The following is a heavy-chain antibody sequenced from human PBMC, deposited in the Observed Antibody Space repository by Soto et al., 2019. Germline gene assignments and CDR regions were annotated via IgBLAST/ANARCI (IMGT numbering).Heavy chain of an antibody. V-gene: IGHV4-31*11. J-gene: IGHJ5*02. CDR2: IYYSGST. CDR3: ARGAAGIRNWFDP. D-gene: IGHD6-25*01. CDR1: GRCIGSGCCS. Sequence: TLSLNSAVAGRCIGSGCCSWCWMRQPPGKGLEWIGYIYYSGSTYYNPSLKSRVTISVDTSKNQFSLKLSSVTAADTAVYYCARGAAGIRNWFDPWGQGTLVTVSS.